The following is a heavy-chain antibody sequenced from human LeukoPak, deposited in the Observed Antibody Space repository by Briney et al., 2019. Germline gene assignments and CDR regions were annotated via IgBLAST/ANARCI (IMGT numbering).Heavy chain of an antibody. CDR2: ISGSGGST. V-gene: IGHV3-23*01. CDR3: ARNPVLVRGYYYYYGMDV. D-gene: IGHD3-10*01. Sequence: GGSLRLSGAASGFTFSSYAMSWVRQAPGKGLEWVSAISGSGGSTYYADSVKGRFTISRDNSKNTLYLQMNSLRAEDTAVYYCARNPVLVRGYYYYYGMDVWGQGTTVTVSS. CDR1: GFTFSSYA. J-gene: IGHJ6*02.